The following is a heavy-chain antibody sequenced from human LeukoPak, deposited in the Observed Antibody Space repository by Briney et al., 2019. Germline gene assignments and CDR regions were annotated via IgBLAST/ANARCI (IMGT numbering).Heavy chain of an antibody. Sequence: PSETLSLTCAVYGESLSGYYWSWIRQPPGKGLEWIGEVNHRGSTTYNPSLKSRVLKSRVTISVDTSKNQFSLRLNSVTAADTSVYYCARQRLWGSAFDMWGQGTVVTVSS. J-gene: IGHJ3*02. V-gene: IGHV4-34*01. D-gene: IGHD6-19*01. CDR2: VNHRGST. CDR1: GESLSGYY. CDR3: ARQRLWGSAFDM.